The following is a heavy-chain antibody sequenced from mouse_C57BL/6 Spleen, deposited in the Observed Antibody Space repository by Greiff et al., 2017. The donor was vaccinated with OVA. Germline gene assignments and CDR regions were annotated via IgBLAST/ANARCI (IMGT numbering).Heavy chain of an antibody. CDR2: IWSGGST. V-gene: IGHV2-2*01. CDR1: GFSLTSYG. J-gene: IGHJ4*01. CDR3: ATYDYDGYYAMDY. Sequence: VQLQQSGPGLVQPSQSLSITCTVSGFSLTSYGVHWVRQSPGKGLEWLGVIWSGGSTDYNAAFISRLSISKDKSKSHVFFKMNSLQADDTAIYYCATYDYDGYYAMDYWGQGTSVTVSS. D-gene: IGHD2-4*01.